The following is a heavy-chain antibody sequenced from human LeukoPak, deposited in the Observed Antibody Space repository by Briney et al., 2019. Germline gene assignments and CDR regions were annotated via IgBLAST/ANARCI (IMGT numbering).Heavy chain of an antibody. D-gene: IGHD6-19*01. V-gene: IGHV1-18*01. J-gene: IGHJ4*02. CDR1: GYTFTSYG. CDR3: ARNRDFSGWYEFYFDY. CDR2: ISAYNGNT. Sequence: GASVKVSCKASGYTFTSYGISWVRQAPGQGLEWMGWISAYNGNTNYAQKLQGRVTMTTDTSTSTVYMELSSLRSEDTAVYYCARNRDFSGWYEFYFDYWGQGTLVTVSS.